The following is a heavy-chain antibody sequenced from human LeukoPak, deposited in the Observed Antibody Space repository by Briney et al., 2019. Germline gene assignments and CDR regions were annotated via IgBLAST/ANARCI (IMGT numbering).Heavy chain of an antibody. CDR2: IYTSGST. Sequence: SETLSLTCAVSGGSISSYYWSWIRQPAGKGLEWIGRIYTSGSTNYNPSLKSRVTMSVDTSKNQFSLKLSSVTAADTAVYYCARHGRVLRYFDWDTPFDYWGQGTLVTVSS. D-gene: IGHD3-9*01. CDR1: GGSISSYY. CDR3: ARHGRVLRYFDWDTPFDY. J-gene: IGHJ4*02. V-gene: IGHV4-4*07.